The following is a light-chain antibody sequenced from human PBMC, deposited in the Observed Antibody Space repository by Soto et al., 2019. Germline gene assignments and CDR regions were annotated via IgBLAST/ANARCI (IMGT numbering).Light chain of an antibody. Sequence: QSALTQPASVSGSPGQSITISCTGTSSDVGDYSYVSWYQQHPGKAPKLMIYEVSNRPSGVSNRFSGSKSGNTASLTISGLQAKDEADYYCSAYTSSNTWVFGGGTKVTVL. CDR1: SSDVGDYSY. CDR3: SAYTSSNTWV. J-gene: IGLJ3*02. V-gene: IGLV2-14*01. CDR2: EVS.